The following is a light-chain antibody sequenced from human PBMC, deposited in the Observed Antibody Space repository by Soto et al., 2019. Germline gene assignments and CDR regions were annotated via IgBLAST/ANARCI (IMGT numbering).Light chain of an antibody. J-gene: IGKJ4*01. CDR2: KAS. Sequence: DIQMTQSPSTLSASVGDRVTITCRASQSISSWLAWYQQKPGKAPKLLIYKASTLESGVPSRFSGSGSGTEFTLTISSLQPDDFATYYCQQYNNYPVTFAGGTKVEIK. V-gene: IGKV1-5*03. CDR1: QSISSW. CDR3: QQYNNYPVT.